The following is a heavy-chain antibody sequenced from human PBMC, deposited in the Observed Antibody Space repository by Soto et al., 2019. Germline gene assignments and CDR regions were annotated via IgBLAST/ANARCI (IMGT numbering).Heavy chain of an antibody. CDR3: ARVHLHGSKKGPFDY. D-gene: IGHD3-10*01. V-gene: IGHV4-34*01. J-gene: IGHJ4*02. Sequence: SETLSLTCAVYGGSFSGYYWSWIRQPPGKGLEWIGEINHSGSTNYNPSLKSRFTISVDTSKNQFSLKLSSVTAADTAVYYCARVHLHGSKKGPFDYWGQGTLVTVSS. CDR1: GGSFSGYY. CDR2: INHSGST.